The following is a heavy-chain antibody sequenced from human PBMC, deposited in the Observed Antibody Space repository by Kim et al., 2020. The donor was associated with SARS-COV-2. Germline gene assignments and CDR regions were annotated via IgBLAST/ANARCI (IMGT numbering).Heavy chain of an antibody. V-gene: IGHV4-59*01. CDR1: DGSINNYY. J-gene: IGHJ4*02. D-gene: IGHD2-15*01. CDR3: ARIVPTTRGWFFDY. CDR2: IYYTGAT. Sequence: SETLSLTCTVSDGSINNYYWSWLRQPPGKGLEWIGYIYYTGATNYNPSLKSRITVSVDTSKNQFSLKLISMTTADTAVYYCARIVPTTRGWFFDYWGQGTLVTVSS.